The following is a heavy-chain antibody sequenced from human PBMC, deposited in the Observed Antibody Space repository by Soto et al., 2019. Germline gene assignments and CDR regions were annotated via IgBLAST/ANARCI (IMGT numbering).Heavy chain of an antibody. Sequence: GASVKVSCKASGYTFTSYGISWVRQAPGQGLEWMGWISAYNGNTNYAQKLQGRVTMTRDTSTSTVYMELSSLRSEDTAVYYCARDQDGDYDFDYWGQGTLVTVSS. V-gene: IGHV1-18*01. CDR3: ARDQDGDYDFDY. CDR1: GYTFTSYG. CDR2: ISAYNGNT. D-gene: IGHD4-17*01. J-gene: IGHJ4*02.